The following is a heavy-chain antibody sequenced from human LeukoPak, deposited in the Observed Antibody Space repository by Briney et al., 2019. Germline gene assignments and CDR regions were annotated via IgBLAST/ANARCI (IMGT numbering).Heavy chain of an antibody. Sequence: GGSLRLSCAAPGFTFSSYWMHWVRQAPGKGLVWVSRINSDGSSTSYADSVKGRFTISRDNAKNSLYLQMDSLRVEDTAEYYCARDPYSGNYGAYYYYYMDVWGKGTTVTVSS. J-gene: IGHJ6*03. CDR1: GFTFSSYW. CDR2: INSDGSST. D-gene: IGHD1-26*01. CDR3: ARDPYSGNYGAYYYYYMDV. V-gene: IGHV3-74*01.